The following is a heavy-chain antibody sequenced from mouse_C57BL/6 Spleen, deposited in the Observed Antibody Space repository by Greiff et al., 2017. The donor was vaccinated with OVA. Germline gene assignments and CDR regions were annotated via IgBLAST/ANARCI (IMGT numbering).Heavy chain of an antibody. CDR3: AAAQATAAWFAY. CDR2: IYPGDGDT. Sequence: VQGVESGPELVKPGASVKISCKASGYAFSSSWMNWVKQRPGKGLEWIGRIYPGDGDTNYNGKFKGKATLTADKSSSTAYMQLSSLTSEDSAVYFCAAAQATAAWFAYWGQGTLVTVSA. V-gene: IGHV1-82*01. J-gene: IGHJ3*01. D-gene: IGHD3-2*02. CDR1: GYAFSSSW.